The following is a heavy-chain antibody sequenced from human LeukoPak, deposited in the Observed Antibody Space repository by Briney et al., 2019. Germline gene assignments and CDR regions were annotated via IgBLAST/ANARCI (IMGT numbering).Heavy chain of an antibody. CDR3: ARDGGVAYCGGDCYYAKFDY. Sequence: PGGALRLSCADSGFTFSSYSMTWVRQAPGKGLEWVSSISSSSSYIYYADSVKGRFTISRDNAKNSLYLQMNSLRAEDTAVYYCARDGGVAYCGGDCYYAKFDYWGQGTLVTVSS. CDR1: GFTFSSYS. J-gene: IGHJ4*02. D-gene: IGHD2-21*02. V-gene: IGHV3-21*01. CDR2: ISSSSSYI.